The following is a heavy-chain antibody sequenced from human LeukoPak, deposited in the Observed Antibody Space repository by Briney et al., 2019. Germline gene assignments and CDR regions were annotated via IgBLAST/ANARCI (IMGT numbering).Heavy chain of an antibody. CDR1: GFTFDDYA. CDR3: AKGQGYYFHY. V-gene: IGHV3-43*02. Sequence: GGSLRLSCAASGFTFDDYAMHWVRQAPGKGLEWVSLISGDGGSTYYADSVKGRFTISRDNSKSSLYLQMNSLRTEDTALYHCAKGQGYYFHYWGQGTLVTVSS. CDR2: ISGDGGST. J-gene: IGHJ4*02.